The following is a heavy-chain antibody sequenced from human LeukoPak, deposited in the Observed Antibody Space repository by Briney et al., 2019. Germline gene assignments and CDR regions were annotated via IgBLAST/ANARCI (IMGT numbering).Heavy chain of an antibody. CDR3: ARDSAYPYYGYMDV. V-gene: IGHV3-21*01. D-gene: IGHD3-3*01. J-gene: IGHJ6*03. CDR1: GFTFSSYS. Sequence: SGGSLRLSCAASGFTFSSYSMNWVRQAPGKGLEWVSSISSSSSYIYYADSVKGRFTISRDNAKNSLYLQMNSLRAEDTAVYYCARDSAYPYYGYMDVWGKGTTVTVSS. CDR2: ISSSSSYI.